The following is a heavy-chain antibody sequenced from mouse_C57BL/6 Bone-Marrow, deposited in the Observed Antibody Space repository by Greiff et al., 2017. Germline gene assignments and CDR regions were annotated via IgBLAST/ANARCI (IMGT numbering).Heavy chain of an antibody. CDR3: ARSGTTAPYFDV. D-gene: IGHD1-2*01. CDR2: INPGSGGT. J-gene: IGHJ1*03. Sequence: VQLQQSGAELVRPGTSVKVSCKASGYAFTNYLIEWVKQRPGQGLEWIGVINPGSGGTNYNEKFKGKATLTADKSSSTAYMQLSSLTSEDSAVYFCARSGTTAPYFDVWRTGTTVTVSS. V-gene: IGHV1-54*01. CDR1: GYAFTNYL.